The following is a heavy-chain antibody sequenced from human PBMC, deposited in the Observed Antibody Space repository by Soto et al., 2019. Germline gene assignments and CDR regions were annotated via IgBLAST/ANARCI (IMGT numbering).Heavy chain of an antibody. CDR2: MNPGSGKT. Sequence: ASVNVSCKASGYTFINYDISWVRQATGQGLEWMGWMNPGSGKTGYANKLQGRVTMTRDASTSTAHLELSSLTSEDTAVYYCARMASSGTLNWFDPWGQGTLVTVSS. CDR1: GYTFINYD. CDR3: ARMASSGTLNWFDP. V-gene: IGHV1-8*02. J-gene: IGHJ5*02.